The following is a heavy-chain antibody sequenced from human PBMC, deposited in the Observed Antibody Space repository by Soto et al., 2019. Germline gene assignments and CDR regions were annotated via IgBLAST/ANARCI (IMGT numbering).Heavy chain of an antibody. J-gene: IGHJ5*01. CDR3: ARVYCRKPNCHVQAFDS. D-gene: IGHD1-1*01. Sequence: PVEALRLSWTAAGFTFSSYEMNWVRQSPVKTLEWISYISSGGDSPHYADSVKGRFTISRDNAKNSLYLQMNSLRVEDTAVYYGARVYCRKPNCHVQAFDSWGHGPLV. V-gene: IGHV3-48*03. CDR2: ISSGGDSP. CDR1: GFTFSSYE.